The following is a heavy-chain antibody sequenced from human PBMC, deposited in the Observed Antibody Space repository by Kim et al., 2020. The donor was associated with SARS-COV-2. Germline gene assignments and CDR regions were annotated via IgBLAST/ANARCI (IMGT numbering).Heavy chain of an antibody. Sequence: LKSRVTISVDTSKNQFSLKLSSVTAADTAVYYCARHRGYCTNGVCYDLDYWGQGTLVTVSS. CDR3: ARHRGYCTNGVCYDLDY. D-gene: IGHD2-8*01. V-gene: IGHV4-39*01. J-gene: IGHJ4*02.